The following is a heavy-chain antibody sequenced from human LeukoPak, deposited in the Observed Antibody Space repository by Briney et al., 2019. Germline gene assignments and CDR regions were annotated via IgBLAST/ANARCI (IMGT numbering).Heavy chain of an antibody. Sequence: GASVKVSFKASGYTFTIYGISWVRQAPGQGLEWMGWISAYNGNTNYAQKLQGRVTMTTDTSTSTAYMELRSLRSDDTAVYYCARDGYSSSWYVYYYYYMDVWGKGTTVTVSS. CDR2: ISAYNGNT. J-gene: IGHJ6*03. CDR3: ARDGYSSSWYVYYYYYMDV. D-gene: IGHD6-13*01. CDR1: GYTFTIYG. V-gene: IGHV1-18*01.